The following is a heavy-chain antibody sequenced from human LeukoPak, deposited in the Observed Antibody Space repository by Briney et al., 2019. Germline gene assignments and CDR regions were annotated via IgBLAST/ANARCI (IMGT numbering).Heavy chain of an antibody. V-gene: IGHV3-23*01. J-gene: IGHJ5*02. D-gene: IGHD6-13*01. CDR3: AKLSIAAAGMEASFDP. CDR2: ISGSGGST. CDR1: GFTFSSYA. Sequence: GGSLRLSCAASGFTFSSYAMSWVRQAPGKGLEWVSAISGSGGSTYYADSVKGRFTISRDNSKNTLYLQMNSLRAEDTAVYYCAKLSIAAAGMEASFDPWGQGTLVTVSS.